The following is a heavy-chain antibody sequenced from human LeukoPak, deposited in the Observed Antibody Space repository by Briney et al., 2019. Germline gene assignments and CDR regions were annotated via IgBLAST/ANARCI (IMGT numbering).Heavy chain of an antibody. CDR2: INHSGST. CDR1: GGSFSGYY. J-gene: IGHJ4*02. CDR3: ARRGSGGSYYR. D-gene: IGHD1-26*01. Sequence: SETLSLTCAVYGGSFSGYYWSWIRQPPGKGLEWIGEINHSGSTNYNPSLKSRVTISVDTSKNQFSLKLSSVTAADTAVYYCARRGSGGSYYRWGQGTLVTVSS. V-gene: IGHV4-34*01.